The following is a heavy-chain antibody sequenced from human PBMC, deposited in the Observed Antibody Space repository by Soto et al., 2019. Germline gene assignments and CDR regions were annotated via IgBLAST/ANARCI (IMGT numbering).Heavy chain of an antibody. V-gene: IGHV2-70*02. CDR3: CRACSAAGCFLFFDY. D-gene: IGHD2-15*01. J-gene: IGHJ4*02. Sequence: PTLVNPTQTLTLTCTFSGFSLSSIGMCVSWIRQPPGKALEWLALIDWDGDEYYSTSLETRLTISKDTSKNQVVLTMSNMDPVDTAVYYCCRACSAAGCFLFFDYWGQGALVTVSS. CDR1: GFSLSSIGMC. CDR2: IDWDGDE.